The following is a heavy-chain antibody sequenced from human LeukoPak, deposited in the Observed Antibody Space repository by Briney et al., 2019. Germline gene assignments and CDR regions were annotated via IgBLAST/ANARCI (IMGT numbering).Heavy chain of an antibody. D-gene: IGHD3-10*01. V-gene: IGHV1-24*01. J-gene: IGHJ1*01. CDR3: ATDVAYYYALQH. CDR1: GYTLTELS. Sequence: GASVKVSCKVSGYTLTELSMHWVRQTPGKGLEWMGGFDPEDGETIYARKFQGRVTMTEDTSTDTAYMELSSLRSEDTAVYYCATDVAYYYALQHWGQGTLVTVSS. CDR2: FDPEDGET.